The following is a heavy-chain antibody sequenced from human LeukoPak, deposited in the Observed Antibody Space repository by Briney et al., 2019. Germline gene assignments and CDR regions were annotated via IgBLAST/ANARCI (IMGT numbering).Heavy chain of an antibody. CDR1: GFTFSSYD. CDR2: IGTAGDT. D-gene: IGHD6-13*01. CDR3: ARAGGSRAAKAAAGTAYYYYGMDV. V-gene: IGHV3-13*01. J-gene: IGHJ6*02. Sequence: GSLRLSCAASGFTFSSYDMHWVRQATGKGLEWVSAIGTAGDTYYPGSVKGRFTISRENAKNSLYLQMNSLRAGDTAVYYCARAGGSRAAKAAAGTAYYYYGMDVWGQGTTVTVSS.